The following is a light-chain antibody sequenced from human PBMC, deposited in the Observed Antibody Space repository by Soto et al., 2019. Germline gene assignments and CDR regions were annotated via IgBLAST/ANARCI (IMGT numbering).Light chain of an antibody. V-gene: IGLV2-14*01. CDR1: SSDVGGYNY. CDR3: SSYTSSSTLE. J-gene: IGLJ2*01. CDR2: EVS. Sequence: QSALTQPASVSGSPGQSITISFTGTSSDVGGYNYVSWYQQHPGKAPKLMIYEVSNRPSGVSNRFSGSKSGNMASLTISGLQAEDEADYYCSSYTSSSTLEFGGGTKLTVL.